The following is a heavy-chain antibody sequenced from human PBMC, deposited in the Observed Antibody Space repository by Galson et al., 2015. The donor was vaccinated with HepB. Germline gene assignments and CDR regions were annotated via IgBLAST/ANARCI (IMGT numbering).Heavy chain of an antibody. CDR1: GFTFSSYS. D-gene: IGHD3-22*01. V-gene: IGHV3-21*04. CDR2: ISSSSSYI. Sequence: SLRLSCAASGFTFSSYSMNWVRQALGKGLEWVSSISSSSSYIYYADSVKGRFTISRDNAKNSVYLQMNSLRVEDTAVYYCARGPAYQYDSSGYGTSFHFQYWGQGTLVTVSS. CDR3: ARGPAYQYDSSGYGTSFHFQY. J-gene: IGHJ1*01.